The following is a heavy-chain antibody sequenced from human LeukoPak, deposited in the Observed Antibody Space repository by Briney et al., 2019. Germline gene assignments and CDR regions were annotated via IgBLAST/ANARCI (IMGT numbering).Heavy chain of an antibody. D-gene: IGHD6-13*01. Sequence: GGSLRLSCAASGFTFSNAWMSWVRQAPGKGREWGSVIYTDGKTYYADSVKGRFSISRENSKKTLYLQMKTVEAEATTGFYCPGARGYGGSRTGVFDVWGQGTMVTVSS. J-gene: IGHJ3*01. V-gene: IGHV3-66*01. CDR1: GFTFSNAW. CDR2: IYTDGKT. CDR3: PGARGYGGSRTGVFDV.